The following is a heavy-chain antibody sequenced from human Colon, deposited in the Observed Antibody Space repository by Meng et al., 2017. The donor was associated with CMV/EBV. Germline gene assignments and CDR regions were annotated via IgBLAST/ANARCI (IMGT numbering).Heavy chain of an antibody. CDR2: ISDDGNKK. D-gene: IGHD3/OR15-3a*01. CDR3: ARDKGTGAFDY. CDR1: GFTFVEYW. Sequence: GESLKISCVTSGFTFVEYWMIWVRQAPGKGLEWVASISDDGNKKKYADSVTGRFTISRDNPKDTLYLEVKSLKTDDTAIYYCARDKGTGAFDYWGQGSLVTVSS. J-gene: IGHJ4*02. V-gene: IGHV3-30*03.